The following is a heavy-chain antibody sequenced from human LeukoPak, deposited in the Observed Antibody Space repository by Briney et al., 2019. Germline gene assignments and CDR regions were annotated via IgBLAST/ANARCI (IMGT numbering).Heavy chain of an antibody. Sequence: GGSLRLSCAASGFTFSTYAMSWVRQAPGKGLEWVSAINGIGGSTYYADSVKGRFTISRDNSKNTLYLQMNSLRAEDTAVYYCAKASTGYSSGWYGDYWGQGTLVTVSS. CDR3: AKASTGYSSGWYGDY. CDR1: GFTFSTYA. D-gene: IGHD6-19*01. CDR2: INGIGGST. J-gene: IGHJ4*02. V-gene: IGHV3-23*01.